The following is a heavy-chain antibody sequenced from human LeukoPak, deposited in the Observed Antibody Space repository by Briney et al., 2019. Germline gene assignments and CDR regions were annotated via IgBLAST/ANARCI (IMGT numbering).Heavy chain of an antibody. CDR3: ARVLPVPYLLDS. D-gene: IGHD3-10*02. Sequence: KASETLSLTCGISGHSTTRGYYWAWFRQSPGKGPEWIATFFQSEKSFYNASLENRVIMSLDTSKGQFSLNLTSVTAADTAVYYCARVLPVPYLLDSWGQGTHVTVSS. CDR1: GHSTTRGYY. CDR2: FFQSEKS. J-gene: IGHJ4*02. V-gene: IGHV4-38-2*01.